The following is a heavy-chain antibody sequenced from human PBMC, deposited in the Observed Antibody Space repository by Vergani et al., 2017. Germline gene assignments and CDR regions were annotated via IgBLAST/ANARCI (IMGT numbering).Heavy chain of an antibody. J-gene: IGHJ6*02. CDR2: ISYDGSNK. CDR1: GFTFSSYA. D-gene: IGHD3-10*01. V-gene: IGHV3-30-3*01. Sequence: QVQLVESGGGVVQPGRSLRLSCAASGFTFSSYAMHWVRQAPGKGLEWVAVISYDGSNKYYADSVKGRFTISRDNSKNTLYLQMNSLRAEDTAEYYCARETTYYYGSGSYEGFVYYYGMDVWGQGTTVTVSS. CDR3: ARETTYYYGSGSYEGFVYYYGMDV.